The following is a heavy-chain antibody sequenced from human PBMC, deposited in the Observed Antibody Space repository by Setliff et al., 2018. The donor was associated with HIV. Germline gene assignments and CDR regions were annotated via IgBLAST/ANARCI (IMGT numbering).Heavy chain of an antibody. CDR2: IYYSGST. J-gene: IGHJ2*01. V-gene: IGHV4-39*01. CDR3: ASPIPDDSSGYFPWWYFDL. D-gene: IGHD3-22*01. CDR1: GGSISSSSFY. Sequence: SETLSLTCTVSGGSISSSSFYWGWIRQPPGKGLEWIGSIYYSGSTYNNPSLKSRVTISVDRSKNQFALKLTSVTAADTAVYYCASPIPDDSSGYFPWWYFDLWGRGTPVTVS.